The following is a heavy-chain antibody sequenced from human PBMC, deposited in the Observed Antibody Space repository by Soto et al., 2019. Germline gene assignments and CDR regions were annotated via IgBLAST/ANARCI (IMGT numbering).Heavy chain of an antibody. J-gene: IGHJ4*02. CDR3: AASTAASSL. Sequence: QVQLVQSGAEVKKPGASVKVSCKASGYSFTNYGFSWVRQAPGQGLEWMGWINGYNGNTNYAPKLQGRFTMTTDTSTSTASMELGSVTSDDTAVYFCAASTAASSLWGQGTLVTVSS. CDR1: GYSFTNYG. CDR2: INGYNGNT. D-gene: IGHD6-13*01. V-gene: IGHV1-18*01.